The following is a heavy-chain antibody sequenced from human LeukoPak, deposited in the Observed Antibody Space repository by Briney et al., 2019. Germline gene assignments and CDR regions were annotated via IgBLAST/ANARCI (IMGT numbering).Heavy chain of an antibody. D-gene: IGHD2-2*01. CDR3: ARGGPAAMGMSNFDY. V-gene: IGHV3-21*01. J-gene: IGHJ4*02. CDR1: GFTFSSYS. CDR2: ISSSSSYI. Sequence: PGGSLRLSCAASGFTFSSYSMNWVRQAPGKGLEWVSSISSSSSYIYYADSIKGRFTISRDNAKNSLYLQMNSLRAEDTAVYYCARGGPAAMGMSNFDYWGQGILVTVSS.